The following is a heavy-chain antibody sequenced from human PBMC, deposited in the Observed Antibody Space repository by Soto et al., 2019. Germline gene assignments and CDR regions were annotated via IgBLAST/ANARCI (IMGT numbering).Heavy chain of an antibody. J-gene: IGHJ4*02. CDR3: XRRDGGYSYGVDY. CDR2: INPSGGST. D-gene: IGHD5-18*01. V-gene: IGHV1-46*01. CDR1: GYTFTNYY. Sequence: QVQLVQSGAEVKKPGASVKVSCKASGYTFTNYYMHWVRQAPGQGLEWMGIINPSGGSTSYAQKFQGRVTMTRDTSTSTVYMELSSLRSDDTXXXXXXRRDGGYSYGVDYWGQXTXXXVSS.